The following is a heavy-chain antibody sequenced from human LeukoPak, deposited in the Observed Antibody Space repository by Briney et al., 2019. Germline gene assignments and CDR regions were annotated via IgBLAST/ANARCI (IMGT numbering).Heavy chain of an antibody. D-gene: IGHD6-13*01. CDR1: GGTFSSYA. V-gene: IGHV1-46*01. CDR3: ARDSSSWEFWGGY. Sequence: ASVKVSCKASGGTFSSYAISWVRQAPGQGLEWMGIINPSGGSTSYAQKFQGGATMTRDTSISTAYMELSRLRSDDTAVYYCARDSSSWEFWGGYWGQGTLVTVSS. CDR2: INPSGGST. J-gene: IGHJ4*02.